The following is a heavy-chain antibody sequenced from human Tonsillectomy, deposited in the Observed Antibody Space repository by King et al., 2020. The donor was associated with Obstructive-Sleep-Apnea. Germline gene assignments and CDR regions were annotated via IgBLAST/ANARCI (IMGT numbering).Heavy chain of an antibody. D-gene: IGHD6-19*01. CDR1: GFTVSSNY. CDR3: ARDVAVAARGY. CDR2: IYSGGST. Sequence: QLVQSGGGLVQPGGSLRLSCAVSGFTVSSNYMSRVRQAPGKGLEWVSVIYSGGSTYYADSVKGRFTISRDNSKNTLYLQMNSLRAEDTAVYYCARDVAVAARGYWGQGTLVTVSS. V-gene: IGHV3-66*01. J-gene: IGHJ4*02.